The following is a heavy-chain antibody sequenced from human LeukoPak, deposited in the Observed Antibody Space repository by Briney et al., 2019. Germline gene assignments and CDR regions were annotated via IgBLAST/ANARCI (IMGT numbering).Heavy chain of an antibody. CDR2: INQDGSQK. CDR3: ARDGIDY. J-gene: IGHJ4*02. CDR1: GFTFSSHW. V-gene: IGHV3-7*04. D-gene: IGHD1-26*01. Sequence: PGGSLRLSCTASGFTFSSHWMSWVRQAPGKGLEWVANINQDGSQKYYVDSVKGRFTISRDDAKNSVYLQMNSLRDEDTAMYFCARDGIDYWGQGTLVTVSS.